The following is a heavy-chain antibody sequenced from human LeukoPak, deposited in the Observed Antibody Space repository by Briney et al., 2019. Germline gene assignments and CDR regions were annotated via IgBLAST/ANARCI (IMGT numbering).Heavy chain of an antibody. V-gene: IGHV3-11*01. CDR2: ISSSGSTI. Sequence: GGSLRLSCAASGFTFSDYYMSWIRQAPGKGLEWVSYISSSGSTIYYADSVKGRFTISRDNAKNSLYLQMNSLRAEDTAVYYCARVSYCSSTSCSPRQYPYYYYYGMDVWGQGTTVTVSS. D-gene: IGHD2-2*01. J-gene: IGHJ6*02. CDR3: ARVSYCSSTSCSPRQYPYYYYYGMDV. CDR1: GFTFSDYY.